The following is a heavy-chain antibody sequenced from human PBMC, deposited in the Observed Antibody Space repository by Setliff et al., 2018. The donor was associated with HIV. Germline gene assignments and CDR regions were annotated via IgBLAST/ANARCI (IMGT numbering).Heavy chain of an antibody. J-gene: IGHJ4*02. CDR3: ARSLYGSGSYLMGD. Sequence: PSETLSLTCAVSTYSISSGYFWGWIRQPPGKGLEWIGSIYHSGGTYYNPSLKSRVTISVDTSKNQFSLKLSSVTAADTAVYYCARSLYGSGSYLMGDWGQGTLVTVSS. V-gene: IGHV4-38-2*01. D-gene: IGHD3-10*01. CDR1: TYSISSGYF. CDR2: IYHSGGT.